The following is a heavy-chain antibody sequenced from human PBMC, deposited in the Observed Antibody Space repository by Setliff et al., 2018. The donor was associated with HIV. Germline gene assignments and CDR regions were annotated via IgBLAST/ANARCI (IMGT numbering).Heavy chain of an antibody. CDR2: IYSSGST. D-gene: IGHD3-10*01. Sequence: SETLSLTCTVSGGSISGHYWSWIRQPPGRGLEWIGYIYSSGSTNFNPPLKSRVTISVDTSKNQFSLKLSSVTAADTAVYYCARHSGVASPNWFDPWGQGTPVTVSS. CDR1: GGSISGHY. J-gene: IGHJ5*02. V-gene: IGHV4-4*09. CDR3: ARHSGVASPNWFDP.